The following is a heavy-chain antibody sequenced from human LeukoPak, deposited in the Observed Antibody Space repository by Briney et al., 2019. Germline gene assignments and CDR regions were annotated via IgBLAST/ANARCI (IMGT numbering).Heavy chain of an antibody. V-gene: IGHV4-34*01. Sequence: PSETLSLTCAVYGGSFSGYYWSWIRQPPGKGLEWIGEINHSGSTNYNPSLKSRVTISVDTSKNQFSLKLSSVTAADTAVYYCAGVRYYYGSGPRYYFDYWGQGTLVTVSS. D-gene: IGHD3-10*01. CDR1: GGSFSGYY. CDR3: AGVRYYYGSGPRYYFDY. J-gene: IGHJ4*02. CDR2: INHSGST.